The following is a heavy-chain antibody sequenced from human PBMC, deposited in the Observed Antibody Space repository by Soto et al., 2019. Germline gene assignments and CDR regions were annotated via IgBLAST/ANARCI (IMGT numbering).Heavy chain of an antibody. D-gene: IGHD4-17*01. CDR2: IYYSGST. CDR1: GGSISSGDYY. CDR3: ARVPYGGNSEYDY. V-gene: IGHV4-30-4*01. J-gene: IGHJ4*01. Sequence: PSETLSLTCTVSGGSISSGDYYWSWIRQPPGKGLEWIGYIYYSGSTYYNPSLKSRVTISVDTSKNQFSLKLSSVTAADTAVYYCARVPYGGNSEYDYWGHGTLVTVSS.